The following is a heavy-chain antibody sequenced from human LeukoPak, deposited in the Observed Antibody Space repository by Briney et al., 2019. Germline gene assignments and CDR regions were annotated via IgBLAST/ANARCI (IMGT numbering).Heavy chain of an antibody. CDR1: GFTFTNYW. CDR3: ARDSGYYGLAFDY. Sequence: PGGSLRLSCVASGFTFTNYWMTWVRQAPGKGLEWVANMKQDGREKYYVDSVKGRFTISRDNAKNSLYLQMNSLRAEDTAVYYCARDSGYYGLAFDYWGQGTVVIVSS. CDR2: MKQDGREK. D-gene: IGHD3-22*01. J-gene: IGHJ4*02. V-gene: IGHV3-7*01.